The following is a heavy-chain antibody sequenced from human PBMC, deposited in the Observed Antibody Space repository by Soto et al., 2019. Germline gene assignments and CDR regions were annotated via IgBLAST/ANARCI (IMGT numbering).Heavy chain of an antibody. V-gene: IGHV3-23*01. Sequence: EVQLLESGGGLVQPGGSLRLSCAASGFTFSSYAMNWVRQAPGKGLEWVSVISGSGGSTYYADSVKGRFTISRDNSKNTRYLQMNSLRAEDTAVYYCARHSSGWYLDYWGQGTLVTVSS. J-gene: IGHJ4*02. CDR1: GFTFSSYA. CDR3: ARHSSGWYLDY. D-gene: IGHD6-19*01. CDR2: ISGSGGST.